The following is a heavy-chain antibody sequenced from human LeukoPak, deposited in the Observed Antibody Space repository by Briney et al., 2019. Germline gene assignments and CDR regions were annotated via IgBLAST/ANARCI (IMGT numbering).Heavy chain of an antibody. CDR3: TTDLRL. J-gene: IGHJ1*01. V-gene: IGHV3-15*01. Sequence: GGSLRLSCAASGFTFNTAWMAWVRQAPGKGLEWVGRIRSKSDGGTTYYAAPVKGRFTISRDDSKNTLYLQMNSLKIEDTALYDCTTDLRLWGQGTLVTVSS. CDR1: GFTFNTAW. D-gene: IGHD3-16*01. CDR2: IRSKSDGGTT.